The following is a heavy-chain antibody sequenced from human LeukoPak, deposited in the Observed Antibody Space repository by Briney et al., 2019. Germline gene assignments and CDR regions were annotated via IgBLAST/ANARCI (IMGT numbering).Heavy chain of an antibody. CDR3: AKATLGYSYGYSDY. V-gene: IGHV3-7*03. J-gene: IGHJ4*02. CDR2: IKLDGSEK. Sequence: PGGSLRLSCVASGFSFGKYWMSWVRQAPGKGLEWVANIKLDGSEKNYVDSVKGRFTISRDNTKNSLYLQMNSLRAEDTAVYYCAKATLGYSYGYSDYWGQGTLVTVSS. CDR1: GFSFGKYW. D-gene: IGHD5-18*01.